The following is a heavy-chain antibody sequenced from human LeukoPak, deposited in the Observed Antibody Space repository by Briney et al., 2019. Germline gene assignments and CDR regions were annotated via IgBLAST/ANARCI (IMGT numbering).Heavy chain of an antibody. J-gene: IGHJ6*04. V-gene: IGHV4-59*01. CDR3: ARLSRIAAAGRYDYHSLDV. CDR1: GGSISGYY. CDR2: IYYSGST. Sequence: SETLSLTCSVSGGSISGYYWSWIRQPPGKGLEWIAYIYYSGSTNYNPSLKSRVTISVDTSKNQFSLKLTSVTAAGTAVYYCARLSRIAAAGRYDYHSLDVWGKGTTVTVSS. D-gene: IGHD6-13*01.